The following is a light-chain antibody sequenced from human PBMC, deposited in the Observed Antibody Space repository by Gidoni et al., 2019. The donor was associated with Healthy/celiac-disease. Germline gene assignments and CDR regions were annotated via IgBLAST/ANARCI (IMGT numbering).Light chain of an antibody. CDR2: DAS. V-gene: IGKV3-11*01. CDR1: QSVSSY. CDR3: QQRSNWPPYT. J-gene: IGKJ2*01. Sequence: EIVLTQSPATLSLSPGERATLSCRASQSVSSYLDWYQQKPGQAPRLLIYDASNRATGIPARFSGSGSGTDFTLTISSLEPEDFAVYYCQQRSNWPPYTFXXXTKLEIK.